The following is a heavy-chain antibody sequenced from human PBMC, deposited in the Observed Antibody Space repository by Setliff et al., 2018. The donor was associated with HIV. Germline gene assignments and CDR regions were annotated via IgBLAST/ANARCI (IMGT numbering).Heavy chain of an antibody. CDR2: INSDGSAS. J-gene: IGHJ4*02. Sequence: GGSLRLSCAASGFTFSTSEMNWVRQAPGKGLEWVSRINSDGSASEHADAVKGRLTISRDNAMNTLYLEMNSLRVEDTAVYYCVRVAGFSSSWFGYWGQGTLVTVSS. CDR1: GFTFSTSE. CDR3: VRVAGFSSSWFGY. D-gene: IGHD6-13*01. V-gene: IGHV3-74*03.